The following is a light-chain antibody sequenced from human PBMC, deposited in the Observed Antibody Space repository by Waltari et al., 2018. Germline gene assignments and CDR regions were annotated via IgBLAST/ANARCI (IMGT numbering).Light chain of an antibody. CDR2: DDN. V-gene: IGLV3-10*01. Sequence: SYELTQPPSVSVSPGQTARITCSGDALPKKYAFWYTQKSGQSPVLISYDDNKQPPGIPGRFSGSSSGTMATVTISGAQVEYEADYYCYSTDSTGNHVVFGGGTKLTVL. CDR3: YSTDSTGNHVV. CDR1: ALPKKY. J-gene: IGLJ2*01.